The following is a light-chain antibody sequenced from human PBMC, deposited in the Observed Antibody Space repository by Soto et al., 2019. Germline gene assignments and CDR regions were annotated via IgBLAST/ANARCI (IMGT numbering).Light chain of an antibody. CDR1: QGISNY. Sequence: DIPMTQSPSSLSASVGDRVTITCRASQGISNYLAWYQQKPGKVPNLLIYAASTLQSGVPSRFXGSTXGTXXXXXXXXXXPXDVAXXYCQKXYSAPLTFGGGTKVE. J-gene: IGKJ4*01. CDR2: AAS. V-gene: IGKV1-27*01. CDR3: QKXYSAPLT.